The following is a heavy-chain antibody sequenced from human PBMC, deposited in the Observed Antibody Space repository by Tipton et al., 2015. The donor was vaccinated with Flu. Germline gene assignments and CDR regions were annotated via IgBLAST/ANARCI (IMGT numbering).Heavy chain of an antibody. D-gene: IGHD6-19*01. CDR1: GFTVSSNY. V-gene: IGHV3-23*01. J-gene: IGHJ2*01. CDR2: ISGIGTST. Sequence: SLRLSCAASGFTVSSNYMSWVRQAPGKGLEWVSSISGIGTSTYYADSVEGRFIISRDNSKNTLYLQMNSLRAEDTAVYYCAKDSSLNWYFDLWGRGTLVTVSS. CDR3: AKDSSLNWYFDL.